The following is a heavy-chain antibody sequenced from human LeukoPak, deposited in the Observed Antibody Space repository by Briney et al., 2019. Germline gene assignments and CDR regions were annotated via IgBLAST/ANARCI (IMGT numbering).Heavy chain of an antibody. D-gene: IGHD3-22*01. CDR1: GGSFSSSSYY. CDR3: ASYYYDSSAYYEPFDY. V-gene: IGHV4-39*01. J-gene: IGHJ4*02. CDR2: IYYSGST. Sequence: PSETLSLTCTVSGGSFSSSSYYWGWIRQPPGKGLEWIGSIYYSGSTYYNPSLKSRVTISVDTSKNQFSLKLSSVTAADTAVYYSASYYYDSSAYYEPFDYWGQGTLVTVSS.